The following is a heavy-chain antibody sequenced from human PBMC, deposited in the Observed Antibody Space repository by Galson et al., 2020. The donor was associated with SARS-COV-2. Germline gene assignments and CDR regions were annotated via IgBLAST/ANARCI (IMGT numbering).Heavy chain of an antibody. V-gene: IGHV3-43*01. CDR2: ISWDGANT. CDR1: GFTFDDYT. J-gene: IGHJ6*02. D-gene: IGHD2-15*01. CDR3: AKATIAHYYYYDMDV. Sequence: GGSLRLSCAASGFTFDDYTMHWVRQAPGKGLEWVSLISWDGANTYYADSVKGRFTISRDNSKDSLYLQMNSLRTEDTAFYYCAKATIAHYYYYDMDVWGQGTTVTVSS.